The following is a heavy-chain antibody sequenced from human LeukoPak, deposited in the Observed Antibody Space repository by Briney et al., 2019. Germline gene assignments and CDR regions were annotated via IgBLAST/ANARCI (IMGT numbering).Heavy chain of an antibody. Sequence: GGSLRLSCAVSGFIFDDYAMHWVRHAPGKGLEWVSGITWGRDNLAYAASVKVRFTISRDNRKNQLHLQMNSLRAEDTAVYYCAGPFFWSGPPFGFDPWGQGTLVTVSS. CDR2: ITWGRDNL. V-gene: IGHV3-9*01. D-gene: IGHD3-3*01. J-gene: IGHJ5*02. CDR3: AGPFFWSGPPFGFDP. CDR1: GFIFDDYA.